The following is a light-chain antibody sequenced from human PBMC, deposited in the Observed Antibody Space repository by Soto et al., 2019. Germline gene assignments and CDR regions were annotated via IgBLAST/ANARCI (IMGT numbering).Light chain of an antibody. CDR2: AAS. Sequence: TQMPQQPSSVSATVGDRFTITCLASQVISTWLAWYQQKPGQAPKLLFYAASVLESGVPSRFSGSGSGTDFTLTISSVQPEDFATHRCQQAKSFPITSGQGTRLEIK. J-gene: IGKJ5*01. CDR1: QVISTW. V-gene: IGKV1-12*01. CDR3: QQAKSFPIT.